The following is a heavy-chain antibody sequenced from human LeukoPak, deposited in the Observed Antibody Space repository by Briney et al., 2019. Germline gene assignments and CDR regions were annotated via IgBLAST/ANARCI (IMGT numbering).Heavy chain of an antibody. CDR3: ARLRTGRFSTSWFDY. Sequence: PLGGSLRLSCAASGFNFSTFTMNWVRQAPGKGLEWVSSITSSGSTIFYADSVKGRFTVSRDNAKNSLYLQVYSLTVEDTATYYCARLRTGRFSTSWFDYWGQGSLVTVSS. CDR1: GFNFSTFT. CDR2: ITSSGSTI. D-gene: IGHD6-13*01. J-gene: IGHJ4*02. V-gene: IGHV3-48*04.